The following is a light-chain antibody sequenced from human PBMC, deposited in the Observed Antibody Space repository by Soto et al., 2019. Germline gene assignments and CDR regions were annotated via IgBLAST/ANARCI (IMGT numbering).Light chain of an antibody. CDR1: QDIVAY. Sequence: DIQVTHSPSSVSASVGDIVTITCWASQDIVAYLAWYQHKPGRAPELLIRAASTLQSGVPSRFSGSGSGTEFTLTISSLQPDDFATYYRQQYNSYSWTFGQGTRLEIK. J-gene: IGKJ5*01. CDR2: AAS. V-gene: IGKV1-16*01. CDR3: QQYNSYSWT.